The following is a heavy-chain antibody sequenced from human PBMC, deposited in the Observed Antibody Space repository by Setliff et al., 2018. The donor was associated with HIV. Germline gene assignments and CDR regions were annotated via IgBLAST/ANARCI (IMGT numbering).Heavy chain of an antibody. Sequence: PSETLSLTCDVSGGSISDFYWSWIRQPPGKGLEWIGHIQTSGSTNYNPSLKGRVTISVDTSKNQFSLKLSSVTAADTAMYYCARESRVVEGSAYWYFDLWGRGTLVTVSS. J-gene: IGHJ2*01. CDR1: GGSISDFY. V-gene: IGHV4-4*08. CDR2: IQTSGST. D-gene: IGHD2-15*01. CDR3: ARESRVVEGSAYWYFDL.